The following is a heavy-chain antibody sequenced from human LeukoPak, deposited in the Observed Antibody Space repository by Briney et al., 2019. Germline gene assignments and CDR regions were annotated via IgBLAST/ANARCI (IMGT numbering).Heavy chain of an antibody. J-gene: IGHJ4*02. CDR1: GFTFSNYG. Sequence: GGSLRLSCAAPGFTFSNYGMHWVRQAPGKGLEWVASISYDGSNEYYGDSVKGRFSVSRDNSKNTLYLHMNSLRAEDTAVYYCAKEREMATRYYFDYWGQGTLVTVSS. CDR3: AKEREMATRYYFDY. CDR2: ISYDGSNE. V-gene: IGHV3-30*02. D-gene: IGHD5-24*01.